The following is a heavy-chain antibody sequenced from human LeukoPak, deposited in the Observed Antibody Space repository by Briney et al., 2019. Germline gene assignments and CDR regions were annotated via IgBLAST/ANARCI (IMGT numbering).Heavy chain of an antibody. CDR3: ARSVSYYYDSSGYYNDPNWFDP. Sequence: PSETLSLTCTVSGGSISSYYWSWIRQPAGKGLEWIGRIYTSGSTNYNPSLKSRVTISVDTSKNQFSLKLSSVTAADTAVYYCARSVSYYYDSSGYYNDPNWFDPWGQGTLVTVSS. CDR2: IYTSGST. D-gene: IGHD3-22*01. V-gene: IGHV4-4*07. CDR1: GGSISSYY. J-gene: IGHJ5*02.